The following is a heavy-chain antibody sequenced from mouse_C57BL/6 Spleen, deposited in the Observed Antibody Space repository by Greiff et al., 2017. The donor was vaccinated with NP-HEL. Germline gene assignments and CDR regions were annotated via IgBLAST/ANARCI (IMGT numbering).Heavy chain of an antibody. CDR1: GYAFTNYL. D-gene: IGHD1-1*01. Sequence: QVQLQQSGAELVRPGTSVKVSCKASGYAFTNYLIEWVKQRPGQGLEWIGVINPGSGGTNYNEKFKGKATLTADKSSSTAYMQLSSLTSEDSAVYFCARSAENLLLRNDAMDYWGQGTSVTVSS. CDR3: ARSAENLLLRNDAMDY. CDR2: INPGSGGT. J-gene: IGHJ4*01. V-gene: IGHV1-54*01.